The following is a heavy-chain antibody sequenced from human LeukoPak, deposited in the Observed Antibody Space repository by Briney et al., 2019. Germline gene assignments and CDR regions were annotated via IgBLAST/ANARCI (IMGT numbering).Heavy chain of an antibody. CDR1: GFIFSNSW. J-gene: IGHJ1*01. D-gene: IGHD3-10*01. Sequence: GGSLRLSCAASGFIFSNSWMTWVRQSPGKGLEWVANIMQDGSEKYYVDSVKGRFTISRDNAKNSLYLQMNSLRAEDTAVYYCARAAYYGSQTGFQHWGQGTLVTVSS. V-gene: IGHV3-7*01. CDR2: IMQDGSEK. CDR3: ARAAYYGSQTGFQH.